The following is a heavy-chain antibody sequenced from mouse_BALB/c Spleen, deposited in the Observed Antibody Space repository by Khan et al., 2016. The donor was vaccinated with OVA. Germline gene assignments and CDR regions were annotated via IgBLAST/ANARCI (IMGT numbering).Heavy chain of an antibody. J-gene: IGHJ2*01. CDR3: TRDRMDY. CDR1: GYTFTTYW. CDR2: ISPTSGYT. V-gene: IGHV1-4*01. Sequence: QVQLQQSGAELAKPGASVKMSCKASGYTFTTYWMHWVKQSPGQGLEWIGYISPTSGYTDYSEKFKDKATLSADYSSSTSLITLSSLTSDASAVFYCTRDRMDYWGQGTTLTVSS.